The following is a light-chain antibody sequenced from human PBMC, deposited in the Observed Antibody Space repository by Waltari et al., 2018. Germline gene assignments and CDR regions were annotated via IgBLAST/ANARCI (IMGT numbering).Light chain of an antibody. CDR2: DVN. CDR3: SLYTTNTRV. J-gene: IGLJ3*02. V-gene: IGLV2-14*03. CDR1: SSALRTFNC. Sequence: QSSLTQPAYVSGSRGQYITISCSPTSSALRTFNCASWYQQYPGKAPKLSIYDVNNRPSVVSDRFSGSTSGNTASLTISGLQAEDEADYYCSLYTTNTRVFGGGTKLTVL.